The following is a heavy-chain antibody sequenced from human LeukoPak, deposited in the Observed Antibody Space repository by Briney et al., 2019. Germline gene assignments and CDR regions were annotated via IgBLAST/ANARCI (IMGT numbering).Heavy chain of an antibody. J-gene: IGHJ4*02. CDR2: IYHSGNT. V-gene: IGHV4-59*08. Sequence: SETLSLTCTVSGGSINSYYWSWIRQPPGKGLEWIGYIYHSGNTNYNPSLKSRVTISLDMSKNQFSLKLTSVTAADTAVYYCARRTTVAPEYHFGSWGQGILVTVSS. CDR1: GGSINSYY. CDR3: ARRTTVAPEYHFGS. D-gene: IGHD1-1*01.